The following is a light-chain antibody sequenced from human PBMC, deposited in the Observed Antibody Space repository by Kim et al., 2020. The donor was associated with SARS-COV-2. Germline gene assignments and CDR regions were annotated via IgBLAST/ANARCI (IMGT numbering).Light chain of an antibody. CDR3: QQYYNTPLT. V-gene: IGKV1-39*01. J-gene: IGKJ4*01. CDR2: AAS. CDR1: QRISNF. Sequence: DTQMTQSPSSLSASVGDRVTITFRASQRISNFLSWYQQKPGRAPNLLIYAASSLQSGVTSRFSGSGSGTDFTLTISSLQPEDFATYYCQQYYNTPLTFGGGTKVDIK.